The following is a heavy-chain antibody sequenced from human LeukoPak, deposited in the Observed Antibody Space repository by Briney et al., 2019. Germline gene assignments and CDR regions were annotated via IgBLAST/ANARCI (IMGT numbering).Heavy chain of an antibody. D-gene: IGHD3-22*01. V-gene: IGHV3-9*01. J-gene: IGHJ4*02. Sequence: PGGSLRLSCAASGFNFDDYAMHWVRQTPGKGLEWVSSISWSSGSIAYADSVKGRFTISRDNAKNALFLQMNSLRTDDTALYYCGKDIGFCTLIVVLTPDSWGQGTLVTVSS. CDR1: GFNFDDYA. CDR3: GKDIGFCTLIVVLTPDS. CDR2: ISWSSGSI.